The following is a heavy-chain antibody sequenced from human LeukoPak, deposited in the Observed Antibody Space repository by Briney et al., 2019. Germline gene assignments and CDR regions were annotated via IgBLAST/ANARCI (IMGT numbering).Heavy chain of an antibody. CDR1: GFTFSSYG. CDR3: AFLEHSFDH. V-gene: IGHV3-23*01. J-gene: IGHJ4*02. Sequence: GGSLRLSCAASGFTFSSYGMTWVRQAQGKGLEWLARISGSGAATDYADSVKGRFTISRDNSKNTLHLQMNSLRAEDTAFYYCAFLEHSFDHWGQGTLVTVSS. D-gene: IGHD3-3*01. CDR2: ISGSGAAT.